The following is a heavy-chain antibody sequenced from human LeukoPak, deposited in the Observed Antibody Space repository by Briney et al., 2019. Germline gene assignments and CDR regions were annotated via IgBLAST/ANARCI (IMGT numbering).Heavy chain of an antibody. CDR1: GGTFSSYA. J-gene: IGHJ3*01. V-gene: IGHV1-69*06. CDR3: AREGEYYSQSANLVDASDV. CDR2: IIPIFGTA. D-gene: IGHD3-10*01. Sequence: SVKVSCKASGGTFSSYAISWVRQAPGQGLEWMGGIIPIFGTANYAQRFQGRVTITADKSTNTAYMEMSSLTSEDTAVYYCAREGEYYSQSANLVDASDVWGQGTMVTVTA.